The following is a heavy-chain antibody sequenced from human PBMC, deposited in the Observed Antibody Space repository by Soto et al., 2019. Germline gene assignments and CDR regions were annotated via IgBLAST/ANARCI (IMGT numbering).Heavy chain of an antibody. CDR2: IYYSGST. CDR1: GGSISSGDYY. Sequence: QVQLQESGPGLVKPSQTLSLTCTVSGGSISSGDYYWSWIRQPPGKGLEWIGYIYYSGSTYYNPSRKXRXTXXVATPKNHVSLKLSSVTAADTDVYYCARARMEGGWLQPIDYWGQGTLVTVSS. D-gene: IGHD5-18*01. V-gene: IGHV4-30-4*01. CDR3: ARARMEGGWLQPIDY. J-gene: IGHJ4*02.